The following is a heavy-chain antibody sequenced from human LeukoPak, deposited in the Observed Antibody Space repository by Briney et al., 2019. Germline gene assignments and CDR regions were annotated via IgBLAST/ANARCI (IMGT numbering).Heavy chain of an antibody. V-gene: IGHV3-74*01. CDR1: GFTFSSYW. Sequence: GGSLRLSCAASGFTFSSYWMHWVRQVPGKGLVWVSHINRDGSRTNYADSVKGRFTISRDNAKNTLYLQTNSLRVEDTAVYYCARDLGGNYDYWGQGTLVTVSS. CDR2: INRDGSRT. J-gene: IGHJ4*02. D-gene: IGHD1-7*01. CDR3: ARDLGGNYDY.